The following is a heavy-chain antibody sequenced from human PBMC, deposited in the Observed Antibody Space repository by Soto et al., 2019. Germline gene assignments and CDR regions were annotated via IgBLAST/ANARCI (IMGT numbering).Heavy chain of an antibody. CDR2: LSGSGYST. V-gene: IGHV3-23*01. J-gene: IGHJ4*02. CDR1: GFTFSSYA. D-gene: IGHD4-17*01. Sequence: PGGSLRLSCAASGFTFSSYAISWVRQAPGKGLEWVSGLSGSGYSTYYADSVKGRFTISRDNSKNTVYLQMNSLRDEDTAVYYCAKVGYGDYVRDSHDYWGQGTLVTVSS. CDR3: AKVGYGDYVRDSHDY.